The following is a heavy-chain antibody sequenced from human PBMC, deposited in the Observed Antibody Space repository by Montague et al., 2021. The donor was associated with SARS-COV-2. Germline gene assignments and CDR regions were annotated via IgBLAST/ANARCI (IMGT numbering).Heavy chain of an antibody. CDR1: GDFVSSDGYY. D-gene: IGHD3-10*01. CDR2: IYYSGST. CDR3: AREVMGSVNYYQAIKYGLGV. J-gene: IGHJ6*02. V-gene: IGHV4-31*03. Sequence: TLSLTCTISGDFVSSDGYYWSWIRQHPGKGLEWIEDIYYSGSTHYNPSLKSRVTISVDTSKNQFSLKLSSVTAADTAVYYCAREVMGSVNYYQAIKYGLGVWGQGTTVTVSS.